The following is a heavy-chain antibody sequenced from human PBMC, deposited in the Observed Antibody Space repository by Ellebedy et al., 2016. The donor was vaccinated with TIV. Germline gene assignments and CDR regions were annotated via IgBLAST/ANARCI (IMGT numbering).Heavy chain of an antibody. J-gene: IGHJ4*02. CDR3: ATGAYSYGLDY. Sequence: MPSETLSLTCAVYGGSFRGYYWSWICQPPGKGLEWIGEINHSGSTNYNPSLKSRVTISVDTSKNQFSLKLSSVTAADTAVYSLATGAYSYGLDYWGQGTLVTVSS. V-gene: IGHV4-34*01. D-gene: IGHD5-18*01. CDR2: INHSGST. CDR1: GGSFRGYY.